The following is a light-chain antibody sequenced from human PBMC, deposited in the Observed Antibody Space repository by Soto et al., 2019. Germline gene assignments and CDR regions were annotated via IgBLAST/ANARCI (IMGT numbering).Light chain of an antibody. CDR2: GTS. J-gene: IGKJ1*01. CDR3: QQYGSSPGT. CDR1: QSVSSNY. V-gene: IGKV3-20*01. Sequence: EIVLTQSPGTLSWSPGERATLSCRASQSVSSNYLAWYQQKPGQAPRLLIYGTSRTAAGIPDRFSGGGSGTDFTLTISRLEPEDFVVYYCQQYGSSPGTFGQGTKVDIK.